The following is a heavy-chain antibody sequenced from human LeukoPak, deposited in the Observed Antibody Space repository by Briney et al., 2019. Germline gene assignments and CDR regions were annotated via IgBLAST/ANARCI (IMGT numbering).Heavy chain of an antibody. CDR1: GGTFISYA. Sequence: ASVKVSCKASGGTFISYAISWVRQPPGKGREWMGGIIPIFGTANYAQKFQGRVMLNTHKSTRTAYMELSSLRSEDTAVYYCARTIGDPQLGYYYYYMDVWGKGTTVTASS. V-gene: IGHV1-69*05. J-gene: IGHJ6*03. CDR2: IIPIFGTA. D-gene: IGHD3-16*01. CDR3: ARTIGDPQLGYYYYYMDV.